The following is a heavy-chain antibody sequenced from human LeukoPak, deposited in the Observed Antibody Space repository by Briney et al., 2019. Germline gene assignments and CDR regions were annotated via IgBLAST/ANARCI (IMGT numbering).Heavy chain of an antibody. CDR1: GFTFSSYS. V-gene: IGHV3-21*01. CDR3: AREGGYCFGGTCRYFDY. J-gene: IGHJ4*02. Sequence: GGSLRLSCAASGFTFSSYSMNWVRQALGKGLEWVASSDRSSYIYYADSVKGRFTISRDNAKNSLYLQMNSLRAEDTAVFYCAREGGYCFGGTCRYFDYWGQGTLVTVSS. CDR2: SDRSSYI. D-gene: IGHD2-15*01.